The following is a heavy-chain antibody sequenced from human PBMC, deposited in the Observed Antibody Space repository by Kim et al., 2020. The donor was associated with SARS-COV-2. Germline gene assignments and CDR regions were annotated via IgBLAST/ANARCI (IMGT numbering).Heavy chain of an antibody. D-gene: IGHD2-15*01. CDR3: ARLGDCSAGTCYYFEY. Sequence: GESLKISCKGSGYTFTNYWIGWVRQMPGKGLEWMGIIYPSDSDTKYSPSFQGQVTISADKSISAAYLQWSSLKASDTAIYYCARLGDCSAGTCYYFEYWGLGTLVAVSS. J-gene: IGHJ4*02. CDR1: GYTFTNYW. CDR2: IYPSDSDT. V-gene: IGHV5-51*01.